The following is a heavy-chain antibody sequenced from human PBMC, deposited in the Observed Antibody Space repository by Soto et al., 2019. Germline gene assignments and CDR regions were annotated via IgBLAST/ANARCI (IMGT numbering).Heavy chain of an antibody. V-gene: IGHV1-18*01. CDR3: ARRYGDPSSSTGFDY. Sequence: QVQLVQSGPEVKKPGASVKVSCKASGYTFGIYSITWVRQAPGQRLERLGGINTYSGKTYYAQKVQGRVTLTTDTSTSTADMDMSSLRSDDTAVYYCARRYGDPSSSTGFDYWGQGTLGSVSS. J-gene: IGHJ4*02. CDR1: GYTFGIYS. CDR2: INTYSGKT. D-gene: IGHD2-21*02.